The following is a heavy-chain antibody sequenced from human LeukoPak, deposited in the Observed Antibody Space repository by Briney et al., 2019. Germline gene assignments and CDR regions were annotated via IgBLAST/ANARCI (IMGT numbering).Heavy chain of an antibody. CDR3: ARDTTMVRGSRLGFDI. CDR2: INHSGST. CDR1: GGSFSGYY. V-gene: IGHV4-34*01. J-gene: IGHJ3*02. D-gene: IGHD3-10*01. Sequence: KPSETLSLTCAVYGGSFSGYYWSWIRQPPGKGLEWIGEINHSGSTNYNPSLKSRVTISVDTSKNQFSLKLSSVTAADTAVYYCARDTTMVRGSRLGFDIWGQGTMVTVSS.